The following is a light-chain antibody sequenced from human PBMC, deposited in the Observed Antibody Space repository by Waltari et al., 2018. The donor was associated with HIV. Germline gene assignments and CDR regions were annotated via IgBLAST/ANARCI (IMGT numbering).Light chain of an antibody. V-gene: IGKV1-39*01. CDR3: QQTYNTPHT. J-gene: IGKJ2*01. Sequence: DIQMTQSPSSLSASAGDRVTITCRASQSISRSLNWYQQKPGQAPKLLIYAASSLHGGVPSRFTASGSWTDFTLIISSLQPEDSATYYCQQTYNTPHTFGQGTKLEIK. CDR1: QSISRS. CDR2: AAS.